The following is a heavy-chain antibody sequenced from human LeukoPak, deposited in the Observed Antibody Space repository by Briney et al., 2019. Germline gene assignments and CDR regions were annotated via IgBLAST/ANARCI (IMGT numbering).Heavy chain of an antibody. CDR1: GGSISSYY. J-gene: IGHJ4*02. CDR3: ARGISSYGYIFAY. D-gene: IGHD5-18*01. CDR2: IYYSGSA. Sequence: KPSETLSLTCTVSGGSISSYYWNWIRQPPGKSLEWIGSIYYSGSANYNPSLKTRVTISVDTSKNQFSLKLTSVTAADTAVYYCARGISSYGYIFAYWGQGTLVTVSS. V-gene: IGHV4-59*01.